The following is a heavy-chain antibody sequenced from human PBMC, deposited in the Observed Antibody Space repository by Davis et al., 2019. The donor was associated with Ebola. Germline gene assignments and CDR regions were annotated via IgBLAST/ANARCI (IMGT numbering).Heavy chain of an antibody. V-gene: IGHV3-13*01. CDR1: GFTFSSYD. D-gene: IGHD3-3*01. CDR3: ARVGWSYYYYGMDV. J-gene: IGHJ6*02. Sequence: PGGSLRLSCAASGFTFSSYDMHWVRQATGKGLEWVSAIGTAGDTYYPGSVKGRFTISRENAKNSLYLQMNSLRAEDTAVYYCARVGWSYYYYGMDVWGQGTTVTVSS. CDR2: IGTAGDT.